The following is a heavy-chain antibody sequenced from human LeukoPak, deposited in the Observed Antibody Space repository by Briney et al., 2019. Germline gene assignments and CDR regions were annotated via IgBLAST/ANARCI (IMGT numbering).Heavy chain of an antibody. J-gene: IGHJ3*02. D-gene: IGHD1-26*01. V-gene: IGHV3-66*02. CDR2: IYSDDCT. Sequence: GGSLRLSCAAPGLTVSSNYMSWVRQAPGKGLEWVSVIYSDDCTYYADSVRGRFTISRDNSKNTLYLQMNSLRAEDTAVYYCARDGRVGATRLNIWGQGTMVTVSS. CDR1: GLTVSSNY. CDR3: ARDGRVGATRLNI.